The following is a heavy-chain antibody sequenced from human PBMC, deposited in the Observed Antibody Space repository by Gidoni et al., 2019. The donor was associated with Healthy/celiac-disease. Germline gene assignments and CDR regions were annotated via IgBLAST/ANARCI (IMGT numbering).Heavy chain of an antibody. V-gene: IGHV3-74*01. Sequence: VESGGGLVQPGGSLRLSCAASGFTFSSYWMHWVRQAPGTGLVWVSRINSDGSSTSYADSVKGRFTISRDNAKNTLYLQMNSLRAEDTAVYYCARDYRSGSQYYDFWSGYTHAFDIWGQGTMVTVSS. CDR1: GFTFSSYW. D-gene: IGHD3-3*01. CDR2: INSDGSST. CDR3: ARDYRSGSQYYDFWSGYTHAFDI. J-gene: IGHJ3*02.